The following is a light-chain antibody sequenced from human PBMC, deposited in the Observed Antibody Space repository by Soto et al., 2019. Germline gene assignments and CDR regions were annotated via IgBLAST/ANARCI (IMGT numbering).Light chain of an antibody. J-gene: IGKJ1*01. CDR3: QQYNNWPTT. Sequence: DIVMTQSSATLSVSPGERATLSCRASQSVRGGIAWYQQRRGQAPRLLIYGASTRATGIPARFSGSGSGTEFTLTISSLQSEDFAVYSCQQYNNWPTTFGQGTKVEI. CDR1: QSVRGG. V-gene: IGKV3-15*01. CDR2: GAS.